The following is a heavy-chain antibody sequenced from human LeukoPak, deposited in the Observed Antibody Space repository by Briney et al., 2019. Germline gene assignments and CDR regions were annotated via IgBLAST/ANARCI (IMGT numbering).Heavy chain of an antibody. CDR2: IKQDGSEK. CDR1: GFTFSSYW. D-gene: IGHD6-19*01. CDR3: ASVEQWLRSDAFDI. Sequence: GGSLRLSCAASGFTFSSYWMSWVRQAPGKGLEWVANIKQDGSEKYYVDSVKGRFTISRDNAKNSLYLQMNSLRAEDTAVYYCASVEQWLRSDAFDIWGQGTMVTVSS. V-gene: IGHV3-7*01. J-gene: IGHJ3*02.